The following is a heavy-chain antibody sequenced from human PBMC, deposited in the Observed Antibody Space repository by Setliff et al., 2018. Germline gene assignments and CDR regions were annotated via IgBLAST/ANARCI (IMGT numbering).Heavy chain of an antibody. V-gene: IGHV3-43*01. CDR3: ARDHVYGSQYYYYYYGMDV. CDR1: GFTFDDYT. Sequence: GGSLRLSCAASGFTFDDYTMHWVRQAPGKGLEWVSLISWDGGSTYYADSVKGRFTISRDNAKNSLYLQMNSLRAEDTAVYYCARDHVYGSQYYYYYYGMDVWGQGTTVTVSS. D-gene: IGHD3-10*01. CDR2: ISWDGGST. J-gene: IGHJ6*02.